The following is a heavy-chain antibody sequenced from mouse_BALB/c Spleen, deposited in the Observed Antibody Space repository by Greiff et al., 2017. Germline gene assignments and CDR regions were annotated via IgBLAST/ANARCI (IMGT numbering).Heavy chain of an antibody. Sequence: VQLQQSGAELVRPGTSVKISCKASGYTFTNYWLGWVKQRPGHGLEWIGDIYPGGGYTNYNEKFKGKATLTADTSSSTAYMQLSSLTSEDSAVYFCARSIFTTATYYFDYWGQGTTRTVSS. CDR2: IYPGGGYT. CDR3: ARSIFTTATYYFDY. D-gene: IGHD1-2*01. CDR1: GYTFTNYW. V-gene: IGHV1-63*02. J-gene: IGHJ2*01.